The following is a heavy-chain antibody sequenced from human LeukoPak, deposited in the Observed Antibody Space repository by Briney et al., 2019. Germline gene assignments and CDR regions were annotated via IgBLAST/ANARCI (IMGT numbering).Heavy chain of an antibody. J-gene: IGHJ3*01. CDR1: GGSISSGSYY. D-gene: IGHD1-26*01. CDR3: AHFKGGSFDF. CDR2: IYYSGST. Sequence: SETLSLTCTVSGGSISSGSYYWSWIRQPPGKGLEWIGYIYYSGSTNYNSSLKSRVTISVDTSKNQFSLKLTSVTAADTAVYYCAHFKGGSFDFWGQGTMVTVSS. V-gene: IGHV4-61*01.